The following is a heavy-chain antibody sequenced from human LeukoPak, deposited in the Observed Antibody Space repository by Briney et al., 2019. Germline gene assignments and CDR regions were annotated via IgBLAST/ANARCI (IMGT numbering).Heavy chain of an antibody. D-gene: IGHD7-27*01. CDR2: TYYRSKWYN. V-gene: IGHV6-1*01. J-gene: IGHJ6*02. Sequence: SQTLSLTCAISGDSVSSNSAAWNWIRQSPSRGLEWLGRTYYRSKWYNDYAVSVRSRITINPDTSKNQFSLQLNSVTPEDTAVYYCAREILTGDRHYCYYGMDVWGQGTTVTVSS. CDR1: GDSVSSNSAA. CDR3: AREILTGDRHYCYYGMDV.